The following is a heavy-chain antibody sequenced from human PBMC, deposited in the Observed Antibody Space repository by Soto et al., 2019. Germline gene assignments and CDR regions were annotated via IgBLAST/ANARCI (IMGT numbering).Heavy chain of an antibody. CDR2: IYYSGST. CDR1: GGSISSGDYY. Sequence: SETLSLTCTVSGGSISSGDYYWSWIRQPPGKGLEWIGYIYYSGSTYYNPSLKSRVTISVDTSKNQFSLKLSSVTAADTAVYYCAGGEVSIHLCPYSYSSGMEVWAKGPRSPS. CDR3: AGGEVSIHLCPYSYSSGMEV. V-gene: IGHV4-30-4*01. D-gene: IGHD2-15*01. J-gene: IGHJ6*02.